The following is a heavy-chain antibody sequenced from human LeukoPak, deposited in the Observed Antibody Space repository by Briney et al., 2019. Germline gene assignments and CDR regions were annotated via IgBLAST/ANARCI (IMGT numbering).Heavy chain of an antibody. V-gene: IGHV3-11*01. CDR2: ITNNGGAM. D-gene: IGHD1-14*01. J-gene: IGHJ4*02. Sequence: PGGSLRLSCAASGFTFSDYYMGWIRQAPGKGLEWISYITNNGGAMFYADSLKGRFTISRDNSKNTLYLQMNSLRAGDTAIYFCAKPARTDYTDYWGQGTLVTVSS. CDR1: GFTFSDYY. CDR3: AKPARTDYTDY.